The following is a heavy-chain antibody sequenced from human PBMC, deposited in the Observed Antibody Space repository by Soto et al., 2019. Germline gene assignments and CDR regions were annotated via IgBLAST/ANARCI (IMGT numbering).Heavy chain of an antibody. Sequence: EVQLLESGGGLEQPGGSLRLSCAASGFMFSNFAMSWVRQAPGKGLEWVSSISGGGISAICADSAKGRFTISRDNSKNTLYLQMNNLRAEDTALYYCAKLKGVGTNYIHFDYWGQGTLVTVSS. CDR3: AKLKGVGTNYIHFDY. D-gene: IGHD1-1*01. CDR1: GFMFSNFA. CDR2: ISGGGISA. J-gene: IGHJ4*02. V-gene: IGHV3-23*01.